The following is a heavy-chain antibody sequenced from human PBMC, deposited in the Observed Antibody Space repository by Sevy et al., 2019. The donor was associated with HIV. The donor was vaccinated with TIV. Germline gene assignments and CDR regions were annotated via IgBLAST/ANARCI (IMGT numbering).Heavy chain of an antibody. CDR3: ARGKVLFDY. J-gene: IGHJ4*02. CDR2: IYHNGST. D-gene: IGHD3-10*01. CDR1: GDSFSNYY. Sequence: TLSLTCTVSGDSFSNYYWSWIRQSPGKGLEWIGYIYHNGSTNFNRSLKRRVTISVYTSKNQFSLKLNSVTAADTAVYYCARGKVLFDYWGQGTLVTVSS. V-gene: IGHV4-59*01.